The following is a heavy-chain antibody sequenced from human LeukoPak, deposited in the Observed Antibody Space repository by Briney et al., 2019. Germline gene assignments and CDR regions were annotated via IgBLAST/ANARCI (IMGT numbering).Heavy chain of an antibody. V-gene: IGHV3-23*01. CDR3: AKDAAGPEY. J-gene: IGHJ4*02. Sequence: GGSLRLSCAVSGLTFSDYSMAWVRQAPGKGLFWASGISAGGGSTYYADSVKGRFTISRDNSRNTLYLQMNSLSAEDTAVYYCAKDAAGPEYWGQGTLVTVSS. D-gene: IGHD6-13*01. CDR2: ISAGGGST. CDR1: GLTFSDYS.